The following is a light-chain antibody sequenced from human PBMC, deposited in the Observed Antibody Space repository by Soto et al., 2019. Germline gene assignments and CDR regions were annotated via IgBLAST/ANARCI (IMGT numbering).Light chain of an antibody. CDR2: GVS. V-gene: IGKV3-20*01. CDR3: QQYDSSPRT. Sequence: EIVLTQSPGTLSLYPGERATLSCRASQSLSSRNLAWYQQKPGQAPRPLIYGVSSRATGIPDRFSGSGSGTDFTLTISRLEPEDFAVYYCQQYDSSPRTFGQGTKVDIK. J-gene: IGKJ1*01. CDR1: QSLSSRN.